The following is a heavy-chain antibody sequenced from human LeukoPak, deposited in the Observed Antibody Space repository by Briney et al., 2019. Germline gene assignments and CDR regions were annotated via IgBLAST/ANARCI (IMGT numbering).Heavy chain of an antibody. D-gene: IGHD3-10*01. Sequence: GGPLRLPCAASGFTFNIYGMHWVRQAPGKGLECVAFIRYDGSNIYYADSVKRRFTISRDNYKNTLYLQMNCLRAEDTDVYYCAKSDYYGSGSLADYWGQGTLVTVSS. CDR3: AKSDYYGSGSLADY. CDR2: IRYDGSNI. J-gene: IGHJ4*02. CDR1: GFTFNIYG. V-gene: IGHV3-30*02.